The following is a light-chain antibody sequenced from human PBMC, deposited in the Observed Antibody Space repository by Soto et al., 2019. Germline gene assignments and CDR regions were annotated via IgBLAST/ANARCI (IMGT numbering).Light chain of an antibody. CDR2: GAS. Sequence: EIVLTQSPGTLSLSPGERATLSCRASQSVSSSYLAWYQQKPGQAPRLLIYGASSRATGIPDRFSGSGSGTDFTLTISRLEPDDFAVYYCQQYGRSPAFGGGTKVEIK. CDR1: QSVSSSY. V-gene: IGKV3-20*01. J-gene: IGKJ4*01. CDR3: QQYGRSPA.